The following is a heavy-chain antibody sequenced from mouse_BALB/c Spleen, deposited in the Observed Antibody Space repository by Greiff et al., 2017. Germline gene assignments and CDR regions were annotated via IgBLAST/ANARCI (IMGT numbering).Heavy chain of an antibody. V-gene: IGHV1-54*01. CDR3: SRRFDYDGGYAMDY. CDR2: INPGSGGT. J-gene: IGHJ4*01. CDR1: GYDFTNYL. D-gene: IGHD2-4*01. Sequence: QVQLQQSGAELVRPGTSVTVSCKASGYDFTNYLIEWVKQRPGQGLEWIGVINPGSGGTNYNEKFKGKATLTADKSSSTAYMQLSSLTSDDSAVYFCSRRFDYDGGYAMDYWGQGTSVTVSS.